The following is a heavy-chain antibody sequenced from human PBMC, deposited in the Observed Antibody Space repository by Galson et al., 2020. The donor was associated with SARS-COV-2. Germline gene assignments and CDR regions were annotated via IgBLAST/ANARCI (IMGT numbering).Heavy chain of an antibody. CDR1: GGSISSYY. V-gene: IGHV4-59*01. J-gene: IGHJ4*02. Sequence: SETLSLTCTVSGGSISSYYWSWIRQSPGKGLEWIGYIYYTGITKYNASIKGRVAMSVDTSKNQFSLTLTSVTAADTAVYYCARSAVAGTYYSFDYWGQGTLVTVSS. CDR3: ARSAVAGTYYSFDY. CDR2: IYYTGIT. D-gene: IGHD6-19*01.